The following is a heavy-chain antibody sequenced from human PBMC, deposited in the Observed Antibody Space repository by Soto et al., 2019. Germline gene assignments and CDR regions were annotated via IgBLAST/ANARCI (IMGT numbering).Heavy chain of an antibody. CDR2: ISAYNGNT. Sequence: ASVKVSCKASGYTFTSYGISWVRRAPGQGLEWMGWISAYNGNTNYAQKLQGRVTMTTDTSTSTAYMELRSLRSDDTAVYYCARDMFPSQFKYSSPHYYYYYGMDVWGQGTTVTVSS. J-gene: IGHJ6*02. D-gene: IGHD6-6*01. CDR1: GYTFTSYG. V-gene: IGHV1-18*01. CDR3: ARDMFPSQFKYSSPHYYYYYGMDV.